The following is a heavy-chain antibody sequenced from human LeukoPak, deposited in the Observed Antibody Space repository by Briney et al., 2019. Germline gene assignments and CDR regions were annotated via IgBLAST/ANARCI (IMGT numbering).Heavy chain of an antibody. CDR1: GVSISSYY. D-gene: IGHD6-6*01. V-gene: IGHV4-59*01. CDR3: ARGQREYSSSSRYFDY. CDR2: ISYSGST. J-gene: IGHJ4*02. Sequence: SETLSLTCTVSGVSISSYYWSWIRQPPGKGLEWIGYISYSGSTNYNPSLKSRVTISLDTSKNQFSLKLSSVTAADTAVYYCARGQREYSSSSRYFDYWGQGTLVTVSS.